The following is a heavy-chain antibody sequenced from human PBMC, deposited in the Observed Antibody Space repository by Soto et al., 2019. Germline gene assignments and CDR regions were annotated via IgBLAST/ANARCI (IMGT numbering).Heavy chain of an antibody. Sequence: VGSLRLACAAPGFTFSSYSMNGVRQAPGKGLEWVSSISSSSSYIYYADSLKGRFTISRDNAKNSLYLQMNSLRAEDTAVYYCARASSGGSRMALNYWGQGTLVTVSS. J-gene: IGHJ4*02. CDR3: ARASSGGSRMALNY. V-gene: IGHV3-21*01. CDR1: GFTFSSYS. CDR2: ISSSSSYI. D-gene: IGHD2-15*01.